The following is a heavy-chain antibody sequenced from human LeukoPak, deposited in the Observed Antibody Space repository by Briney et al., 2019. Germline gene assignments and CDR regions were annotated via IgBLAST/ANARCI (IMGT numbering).Heavy chain of an antibody. D-gene: IGHD3-22*01. CDR2: IYPGGNI. J-gene: IGHJ3*02. Sequence: GGSLRLSCAASEVTVTNNYMSWVRQAPGKGLQRVSVIYPGGNIYYADSVKGRFIISRDNSKNTLSLQMNSLTADDTAVYYCVRGPRYYDDSGFHYGVFDIWGQGTLVTVSS. V-gene: IGHV3-53*01. CDR3: VRGPRYYDDSGFHYGVFDI. CDR1: EVTVTNNY.